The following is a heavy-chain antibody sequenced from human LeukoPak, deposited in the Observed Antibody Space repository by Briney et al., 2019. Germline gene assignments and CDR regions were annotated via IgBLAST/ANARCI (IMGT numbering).Heavy chain of an antibody. J-gene: IGHJ6*02. CDR1: GYTFTGYY. Sequence: ASVKVSCKASGYTFTGYYMHWVRQAPGQGLEWMGWINPNSGDTNYAQKFQGRVTMTRDTSISTAYMELSRLRSDDTAVYYCARSAGYIVVVTASYYYGMDVWGQGTTVTVSS. D-gene: IGHD2-21*02. CDR2: INPNSGDT. CDR3: ARSAGYIVVVTASYYYGMDV. V-gene: IGHV1-2*02.